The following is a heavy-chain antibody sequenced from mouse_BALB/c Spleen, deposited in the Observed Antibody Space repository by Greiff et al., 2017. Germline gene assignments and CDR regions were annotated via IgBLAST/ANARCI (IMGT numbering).Heavy chain of an antibody. D-gene: IGHD1-1*01. V-gene: IGHV2-9*02. CDR3: ARGSTTVVAYYYAMDY. CDR1: GFSLTSYG. Sequence: QVHVKQSGPGLVAPSQSLSITCTVSGFSLTSYGVHWVRQPPGKGLEWLGVIWAGGSTNYNSALMSRLSISKDNSKSQVFLKMNSLQTDDTAMYYCARGSTTVVAYYYAMDYWGQGTSVTVSS. CDR2: IWAGGST. J-gene: IGHJ4*01.